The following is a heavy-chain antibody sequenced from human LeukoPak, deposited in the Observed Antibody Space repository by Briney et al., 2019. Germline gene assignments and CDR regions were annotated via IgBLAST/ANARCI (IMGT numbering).Heavy chain of an antibody. Sequence: GGSLRLSCAASGFTFSSYAMSWVRQAPGKGLEWVAVISGSGGNTYYADSVKGRFTISRDNSKNTLYLQMNSLTAEDTAVYYCAKGDLVVLSRNYFDYWGQGTLVTVSS. D-gene: IGHD3-22*01. CDR3: AKGDLVVLSRNYFDY. J-gene: IGHJ4*02. V-gene: IGHV3-23*01. CDR2: ISGSGGNT. CDR1: GFTFSSYA.